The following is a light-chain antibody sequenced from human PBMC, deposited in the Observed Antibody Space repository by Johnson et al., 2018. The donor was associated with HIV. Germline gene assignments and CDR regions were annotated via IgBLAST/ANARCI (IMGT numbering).Light chain of an antibody. V-gene: IGLV1-51*02. CDR1: SSNIGNNY. CDR2: ENS. J-gene: IGLJ1*01. CDR3: GTWDSSLSAYV. Sequence: QSVLTQPPSVSAAPGQKVTISCSGSSSNIGNNYVSWYQQLPGTAPKLLIYENSKRPSGIPDRFSGSKSGTSATLGITGLQTGDEADYYCGTWDSSLSAYVFATETKVTVL.